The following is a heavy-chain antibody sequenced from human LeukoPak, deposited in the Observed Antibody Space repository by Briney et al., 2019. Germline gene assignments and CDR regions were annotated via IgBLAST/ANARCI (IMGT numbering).Heavy chain of an antibody. Sequence: SETLSLTCGVSGGSISSSSAYWGWIRQPPGKGLEWIGSIYYSKNTYYNPSLKSRVTISADTSKNQFSLTLGSVSATDTAVYYCVSPRGFSYGYFDYWGQGTLVTVSP. CDR2: IYYSKNT. J-gene: IGHJ4*02. D-gene: IGHD5-18*01. CDR3: VSPRGFSYGYFDY. CDR1: GGSISSSSAY. V-gene: IGHV4-39*01.